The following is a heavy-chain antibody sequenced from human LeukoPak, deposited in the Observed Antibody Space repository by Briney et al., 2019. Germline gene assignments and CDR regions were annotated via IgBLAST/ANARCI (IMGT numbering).Heavy chain of an antibody. CDR1: GFTFSNYA. CDR2: ISYDGSNK. J-gene: IGHJ6*02. Sequence: PGGSLRLSCAASGFTFSNYAMSWVRQAPGKGLEWVAVISYDGSNKYYADSVKGRFTISRDNSKNTLYLQMNSLRAEDTAVYYCAKDLTDIVVVPAAPYYYYYGMDVWGQGTTVTVSS. D-gene: IGHD2-2*01. CDR3: AKDLTDIVVVPAAPYYYYYGMDV. V-gene: IGHV3-30*18.